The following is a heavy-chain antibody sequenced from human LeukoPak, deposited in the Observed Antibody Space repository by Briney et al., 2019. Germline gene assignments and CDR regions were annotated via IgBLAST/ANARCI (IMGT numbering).Heavy chain of an antibody. CDR2: ISSSSSYI. Sequence: GGSLRLSCAASGFTFSSYSMNWVRQAPGKGLEWVSSISSSSSYIYYADSVKGRFTISRDNAKNSLYLQMNSLRAEDTAVYYCARATYYYDSSGYSYNWFDPWGQGTLVTVSS. D-gene: IGHD3-22*01. V-gene: IGHV3-21*01. CDR1: GFTFSSYS. J-gene: IGHJ5*02. CDR3: ARATYYYDSSGYSYNWFDP.